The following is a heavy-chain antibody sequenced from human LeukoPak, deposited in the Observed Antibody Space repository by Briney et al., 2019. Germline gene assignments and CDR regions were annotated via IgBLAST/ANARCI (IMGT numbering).Heavy chain of an antibody. CDR2: ISAYNGNT. Sequence: GASVKVSCKASGYTFTSYGISWVRQAPGQGLEWMGWISAYNGNTNYAQKLQGRVTMTTDTSTSTAYMELRSLRSDDTAVYYCARDNLLGWSGYFGWFDPWGPGTLVTVSS. CDR3: ARDNLLGWSGYFGWFDP. J-gene: IGHJ5*02. CDR1: GYTFTSYG. D-gene: IGHD3-3*01. V-gene: IGHV1-18*01.